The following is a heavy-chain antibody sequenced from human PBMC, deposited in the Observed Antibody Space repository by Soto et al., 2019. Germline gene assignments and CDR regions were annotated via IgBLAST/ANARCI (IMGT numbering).Heavy chain of an antibody. CDR3: AKDRGGGDPMRDFFDY. Sequence: GGSLRLSCAASGFTFPTYAMSWVRQAPGRGLEWVSTFSGNGGSTYYADSVKGRFIISRDNSKNTLYLQMNSLRPEDAAVYYCAKDRGGGDPMRDFFDYWGQGTLVTVSS. CDR2: FSGNGGST. CDR1: GFTFPTYA. D-gene: IGHD2-21*01. J-gene: IGHJ4*02. V-gene: IGHV3-23*01.